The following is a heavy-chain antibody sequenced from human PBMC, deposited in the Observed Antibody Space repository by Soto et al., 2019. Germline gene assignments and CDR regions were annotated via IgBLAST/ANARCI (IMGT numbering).Heavy chain of an antibody. D-gene: IGHD6-13*01. J-gene: IGHJ6*02. V-gene: IGHV1-8*01. CDR1: GYTFTSYD. Sequence: QVQLVQSGAEVKKPGASVKGSCKASGYTFTSYDINWVRQATGQGLEWMGWMNPNSGNTGYAQKFQGRVTMTRNTSINTDYMELSSLRSEDTAVYYCARRGYSSSWYYYYYYGMDVWGQGTTVTVSS. CDR3: ARRGYSSSWYYYYYYGMDV. CDR2: MNPNSGNT.